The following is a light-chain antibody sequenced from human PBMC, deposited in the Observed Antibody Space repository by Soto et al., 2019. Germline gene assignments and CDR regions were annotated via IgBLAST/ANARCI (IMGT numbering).Light chain of an antibody. CDR3: QQYGSSGT. Sequence: IVLTQSPGTLSLSPGERATLSCRAGQSVSSNYLAWYQQKPGQAPRLLIYGASNRATGIPDRFSGSGSGTDSTLTISRLEPEDFAVYYCQQYGSSGTFGQGTKVDI. J-gene: IGKJ1*01. CDR2: GAS. CDR1: QSVSSNY. V-gene: IGKV3-20*01.